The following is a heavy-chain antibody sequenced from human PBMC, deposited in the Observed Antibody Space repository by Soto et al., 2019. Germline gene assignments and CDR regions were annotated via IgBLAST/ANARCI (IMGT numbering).Heavy chain of an antibody. V-gene: IGHV4-61*01. CDR3: ARDLCSGGSCYSDGMDV. J-gene: IGHJ6*02. CDR1: GGSVSSGSYY. D-gene: IGHD2-15*01. CDR2: IYYSGST. Sequence: ETLSLTCTVSGGSVSSGSYYWSWIRQPPGKGLEWIGYIYYSGSTNYNPSLKSRVTISVDTSKNQFSLKLSSVTAADTAVYYCARDLCSGGSCYSDGMDVWGQGTTVTVSS.